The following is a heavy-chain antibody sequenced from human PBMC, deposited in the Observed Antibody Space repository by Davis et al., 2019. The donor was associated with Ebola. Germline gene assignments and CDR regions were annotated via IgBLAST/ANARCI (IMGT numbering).Heavy chain of an antibody. CDR1: GGSISNYY. D-gene: IGHD7-27*01. Sequence: MPSETLSLTCTVSGGSISNYYWSWIRQPPGKGLEWIGYIYYSGTTKYNPSLNPSLKSRVTISIDTSGNQFSLHLSSVTAADAAVYYCARAAPLGIPFDYWGQGTLVTVSS. V-gene: IGHV4-59*01. CDR2: IYYSGTT. CDR3: ARAAPLGIPFDY. J-gene: IGHJ4*02.